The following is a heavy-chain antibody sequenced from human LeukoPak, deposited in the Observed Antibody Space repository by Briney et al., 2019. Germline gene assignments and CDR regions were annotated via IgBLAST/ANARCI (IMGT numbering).Heavy chain of an antibody. D-gene: IGHD3-22*01. Sequence: SQTLSLTCAVSGGSISSGGYSWSWIRQPPGQGLEWIGYIYHSGSTYYNPSLKSRVTISVDTSKNQFSLKLSSVTAADTAVYYCARPTSNYDSSGYYPYWGQGTLVTVSS. J-gene: IGHJ4*02. CDR2: IYHSGST. V-gene: IGHV4-30-2*01. CDR3: ARPTSNYDSSGYYPY. CDR1: GGSISSGGYS.